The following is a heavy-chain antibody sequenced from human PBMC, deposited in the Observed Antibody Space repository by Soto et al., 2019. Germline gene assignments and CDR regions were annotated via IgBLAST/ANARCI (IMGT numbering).Heavy chain of an antibody. Sequence: QVQLVQSGAEMKKPGASMKLSCKASRYAFTSYYIHWLRQAPGQGLEWLGVINPSAGRTTYAQNFQGRVTITSDTSTSTVYMELISLTSDDTAVYFCAREGLILPSGSNRYYGMDVWGQGTTVIVSS. V-gene: IGHV1-46*01. J-gene: IGHJ6*02. D-gene: IGHD3-22*01. CDR2: INPSAGRT. CDR3: AREGLILPSGSNRYYGMDV. CDR1: RYAFTSYY.